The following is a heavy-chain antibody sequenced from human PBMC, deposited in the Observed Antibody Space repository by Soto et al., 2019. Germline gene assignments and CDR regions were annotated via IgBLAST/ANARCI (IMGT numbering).Heavy chain of an antibody. Sequence: QVQLVQSGAEVKKPGSSVKVSCKGSGGNRYTITWVRQAPGQGLEWMGRIIPMFGIATYAQNFQGRVTISADKSTSRAYMELSSLRSEDTAVYYCARDSGRSDVVPAAISAMDVWGQGTTVTVSS. V-gene: IGHV1-69*08. CDR3: ARDSGRSDVVPAAISAMDV. CDR1: GGNRYT. J-gene: IGHJ6*02. D-gene: IGHD2-2*01. CDR2: IIPMFGIA.